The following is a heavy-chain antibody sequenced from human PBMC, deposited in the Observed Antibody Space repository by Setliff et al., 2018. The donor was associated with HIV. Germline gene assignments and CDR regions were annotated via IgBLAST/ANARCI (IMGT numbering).Heavy chain of an antibody. J-gene: IGHJ3*02. Sequence: GGSLRLSCAASGFDFSTYWMNWVRQAPGKGLEWVANIRHDGSEKYYVDSVKGRFTIFRDHSKNTLYLQMSSLRAEDTAVYYCARERIRGTFDIWGQGTMVTVSS. D-gene: IGHD1-26*01. CDR3: ARERIRGTFDI. CDR1: GFDFSTYW. V-gene: IGHV3-7*01. CDR2: IRHDGSEK.